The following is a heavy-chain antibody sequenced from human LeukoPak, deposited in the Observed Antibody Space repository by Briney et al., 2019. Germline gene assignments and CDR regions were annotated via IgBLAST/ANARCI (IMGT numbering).Heavy chain of an antibody. CDR1: GGSFSGYY. V-gene: IGHV4-34*01. CDR2: INHSGST. Sequence: SETLSLTCAVYGGSFSGYYWSWIRQPPGKGLEWIGEINHSGSTNYNPSLKSRVTISVDKSKNQFSLKLSSVTAADTAVYYCARVLIAVAGTRTNYFDYWGQGTLVTVSS. CDR3: ARVLIAVAGTRTNYFDY. D-gene: IGHD6-19*01. J-gene: IGHJ4*02.